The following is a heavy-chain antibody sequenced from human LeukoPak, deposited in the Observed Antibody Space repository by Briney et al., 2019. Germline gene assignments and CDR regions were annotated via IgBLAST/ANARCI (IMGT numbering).Heavy chain of an antibody. Sequence: GGSLRLSCAASGFTFSSYAIHWVRQAPGKGLEWVAVISYDGTNKYYADSVKGRFTISRDSSKNTLYLQMNSLRAEDTAVYYCARAPNGVYCTSSSCHLDYWGQGTLVTVSS. V-gene: IGHV3-30-3*01. CDR1: GFTFSSYA. CDR3: ARAPNGVYCTSSSCHLDY. CDR2: ISYDGTNK. J-gene: IGHJ4*02. D-gene: IGHD2-2*01.